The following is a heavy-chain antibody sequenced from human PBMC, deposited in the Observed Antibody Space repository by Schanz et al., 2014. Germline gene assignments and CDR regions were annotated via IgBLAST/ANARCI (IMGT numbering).Heavy chain of an antibody. CDR2: IWYDGSNK. CDR1: GFTFNSYG. J-gene: IGHJ3*02. V-gene: IGHV3-33*06. D-gene: IGHD4-17*01. CDR3: AKDPHRDYGGKPQAFDI. Sequence: QVQLVESGGGVVQPGRSLRLSCAASGFTFNSYGMHWVRQAPGKGLEWVAFIWYDGSNKYYADSVKGRFTISRDNSKNTVYLQMNSLRAEDTALYYCAKDPHRDYGGKPQAFDIWGQGTMVTVSS.